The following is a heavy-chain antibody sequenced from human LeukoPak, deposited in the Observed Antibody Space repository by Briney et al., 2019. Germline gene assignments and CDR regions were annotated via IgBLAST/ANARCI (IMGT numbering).Heavy chain of an antibody. Sequence: GGSLRLSCAASGFTFSSYWMSWVRQAPGKGLGWVANIKQDGSEKYYVDSVKGRFTISRDNAKNSLYLQMSSLRAEDTAVYYCARDRAARFIDYWGQGTLVTVSS. V-gene: IGHV3-7*01. CDR1: GFTFSSYW. D-gene: IGHD6-6*01. J-gene: IGHJ4*02. CDR2: IKQDGSEK. CDR3: ARDRAARFIDY.